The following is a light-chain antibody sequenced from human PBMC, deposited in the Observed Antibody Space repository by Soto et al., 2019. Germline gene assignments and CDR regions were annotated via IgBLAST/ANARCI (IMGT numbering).Light chain of an antibody. Sequence: EIVLTQSPDTLSLSPGDRATLSCRASQSVSTYLAWYQQKPGQAPRLLIYDASNRATGIPARFSGSGSGTDFTLTISSLEPEDFAVYYCQQRSNWRGTFGQGTKVDIK. CDR1: QSVSTY. CDR2: DAS. J-gene: IGKJ1*01. CDR3: QQRSNWRGT. V-gene: IGKV3-11*01.